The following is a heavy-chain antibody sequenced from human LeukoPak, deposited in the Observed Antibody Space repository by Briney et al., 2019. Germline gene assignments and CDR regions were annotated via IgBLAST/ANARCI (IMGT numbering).Heavy chain of an antibody. D-gene: IGHD6-19*01. CDR3: ARNAAVATSRSWFDP. J-gene: IGHJ5*02. V-gene: IGHV4-59*08. CDR1: GGSISNYY. CDR2: AYYSGST. Sequence: PSETLSLTCTVSGGSISNYYWSWIRQPPGKGLEWIGYAYYSGSTNYNPSLESRVTMSVDTSKNKLALKLSSVTAADTAVYYCARNAAVATSRSWFDPWGQGSLVTVSS.